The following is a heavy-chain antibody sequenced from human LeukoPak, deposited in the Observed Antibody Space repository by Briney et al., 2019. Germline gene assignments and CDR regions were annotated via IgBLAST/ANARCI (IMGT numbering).Heavy chain of an antibody. D-gene: IGHD6-13*01. CDR1: SGSVSSYY. Sequence: TSETLSLTCTVSSGSVSSYYWSWIRQPPGKGLEWIGYIYYSGSTNYNPSLKSRVTISVDTSKNQFSLKLSSVTAADTAVYYCARLPGSSWDDAFDIWGQGTMVTVSS. J-gene: IGHJ3*02. CDR2: IYYSGST. V-gene: IGHV4-59*02. CDR3: ARLPGSSWDDAFDI.